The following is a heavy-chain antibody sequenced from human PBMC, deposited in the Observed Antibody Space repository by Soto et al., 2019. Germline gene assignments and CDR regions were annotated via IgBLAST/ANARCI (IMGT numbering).Heavy chain of an antibody. D-gene: IGHD5-18*01. V-gene: IGHV3-30-3*01. CDR3: AREDTAMVIDY. J-gene: IGHJ4*02. CDR1: GFTFSSYA. CDR2: ISYDGSNK. Sequence: PGGSLRLSCAASGFTFSSYAMHWVRQAPGKGLEWVAVISYDGSNKYYADSVKGRFTTSRDNSKNTLYLQMNSLRAEDTAVYYCAREDTAMVIDYWGQGTLVTVSS.